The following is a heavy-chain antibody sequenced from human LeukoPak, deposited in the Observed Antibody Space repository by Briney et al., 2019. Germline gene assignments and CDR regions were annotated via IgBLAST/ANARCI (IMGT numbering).Heavy chain of an antibody. CDR1: GGSISSGDYY. V-gene: IGHV4-61*08. Sequence: SETLSLTCTVSGGSISSGDYYWSWIRQPPGKGLEWIGYIYYSGSTNYNPSLKSRVTISVDTSKNQFSLKLSSVTAADTAVYYCAGGTMVRAGLHYWGQGTLVTVSS. CDR2: IYYSGST. CDR3: AGGTMVRAGLHY. J-gene: IGHJ4*02. D-gene: IGHD3-10*01.